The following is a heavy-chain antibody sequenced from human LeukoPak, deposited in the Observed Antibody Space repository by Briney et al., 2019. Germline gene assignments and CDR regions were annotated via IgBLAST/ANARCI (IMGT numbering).Heavy chain of an antibody. J-gene: IGHJ4*02. D-gene: IGHD3-10*01. CDR1: GFSFSSSV. CDR3: ATRGKYYYGSGSYYNGFDY. Sequence: GGSLRLSCAASGFSFSSSVIHWVRQAPGKGLEWMGGFDPEDGETIYAQKFQGRVTMTEDTSTDTAYMELSSLRSEDTAVYYCATRGKYYYGSGSYYNGFDYWGQGTLVTVSS. V-gene: IGHV1-24*01. CDR2: FDPEDGET.